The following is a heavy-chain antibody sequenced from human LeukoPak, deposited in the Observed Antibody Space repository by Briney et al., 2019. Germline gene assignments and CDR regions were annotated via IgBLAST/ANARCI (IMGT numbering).Heavy chain of an antibody. J-gene: IGHJ4*02. Sequence: GGSLRLSCAASGFTFSSYWMHWVRQAAGKGLEGVAVISYGGSSEYYADSVRDRFTISRDNAKNSLYLQMNSLRAEDTAVYYCARALIGYYFDYWGQGTLVTVSS. CDR2: ISYGGSSE. V-gene: IGHV3-30*03. D-gene: IGHD2-8*01. CDR3: ARALIGYYFDY. CDR1: GFTFSSYW.